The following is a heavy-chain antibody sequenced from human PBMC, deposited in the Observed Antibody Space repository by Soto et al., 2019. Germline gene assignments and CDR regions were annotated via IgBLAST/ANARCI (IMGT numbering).Heavy chain of an antibody. V-gene: IGHV5-10-1*01. Sequence: PGESLKISCKGSGYSFNNYWISWVRQMPGKGLDWMGRIDPSDSYTKYSPSFEGHVTMSVDKSISTAYLPWSSLQAWATALFYFAKHVNSEILKFYYYGMDVWGQGTTVPVSS. J-gene: IGHJ6*02. CDR1: GYSFNNYW. CDR2: IDPSDSYT. CDR3: AKHVNSEILKFYYYGMDV. D-gene: IGHD3-3*01.